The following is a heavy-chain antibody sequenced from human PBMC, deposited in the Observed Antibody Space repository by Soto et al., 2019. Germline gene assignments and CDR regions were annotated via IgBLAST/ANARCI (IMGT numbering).Heavy chain of an antibody. Sequence: PGGSLRRSCAASGFTFSSYAMNWFRQAPGEGLEWVSRISVRVRTTYYAYAVKVRFTIARGSSKNTLFLQMNSLRSEDTAVYYCAKGVTSIVATGSWFDHWGQGTLVTVSS. CDR2: ISVRVRTT. J-gene: IGHJ5*02. CDR3: AKGVTSIVATGSWFDH. CDR1: GFTFSSYA. V-gene: IGHV3-23*01. D-gene: IGHD5-12*01.